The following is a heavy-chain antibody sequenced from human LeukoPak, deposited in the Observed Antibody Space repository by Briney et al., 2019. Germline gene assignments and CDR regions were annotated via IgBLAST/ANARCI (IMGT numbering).Heavy chain of an antibody. CDR2: IHPEGNEK. J-gene: IGHJ4*02. CDR3: ARGDAFSGDH. Sequence: GGSLRLSCAVSGFSFTNFWMSWVRQAPGRGLEWVANIHPEGNEKYHVESVKGRFTISRDNTKNLLFLQMSGLRVEDTAVYYCARGDAFSGDHWGQGTLVTVSS. V-gene: IGHV3-7*04. CDR1: GFSFTNFW.